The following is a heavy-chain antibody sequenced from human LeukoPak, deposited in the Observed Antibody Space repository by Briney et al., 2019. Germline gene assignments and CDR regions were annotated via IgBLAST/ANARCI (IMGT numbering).Heavy chain of an antibody. CDR1: GGSFSGYY. V-gene: IGHV4-34*01. CDR2: INHSGST. Sequence: SETLSLTCAVYGGSFSGYYWSWIRQPPGKGLECIGEINHSGSTNYNPSLKSRVTMSVDTSKNQFSLKLSSVTAADTAVYYCAREGNPKGLVPAAIDFRLDYWGQGTLVTVSS. J-gene: IGHJ4*02. CDR3: AREGNPKGLVPAAIDFRLDY. D-gene: IGHD2-2*01.